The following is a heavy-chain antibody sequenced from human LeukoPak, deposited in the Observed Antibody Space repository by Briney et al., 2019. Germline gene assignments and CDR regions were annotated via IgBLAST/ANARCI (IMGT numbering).Heavy chain of an antibody. D-gene: IGHD1-26*01. CDR3: AVPRSEKNAFDI. V-gene: IGHV4-4*07. J-gene: IGHJ3*02. Sequence: SETLSLTCTVSGGSISSYYWSWIRQPAGKGLEWIGRIYTSGSTNYNPSLKSRVTMSVDTSKNQFSLKLSSVTAADTAVYYCAVPRSEKNAFDIWGQGTMVTVSS. CDR2: IYTSGST. CDR1: GGSISSYY.